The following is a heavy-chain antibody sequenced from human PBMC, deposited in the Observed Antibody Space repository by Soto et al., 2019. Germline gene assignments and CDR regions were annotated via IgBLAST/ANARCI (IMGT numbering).Heavy chain of an antibody. Sequence: QVQLVESGGGVVQPGKSLRLSCAASRFTFSSYAMDWVRQAPGKGLEWVAVISHDGSEKYYGDSVKGRFTISRENPKNAVYLQMNSLRPEDTAVYYCAREAAYFYHYSYAMDVWGQGTAVTVSS. CDR1: RFTFSSYA. CDR3: AREAAYFYHYSYAMDV. D-gene: IGHD6-13*01. V-gene: IGHV3-30-3*01. J-gene: IGHJ6*02. CDR2: ISHDGSEK.